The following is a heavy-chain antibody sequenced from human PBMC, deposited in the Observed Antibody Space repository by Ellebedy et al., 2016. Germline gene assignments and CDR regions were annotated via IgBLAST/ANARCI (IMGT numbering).Heavy chain of an antibody. J-gene: IGHJ3*02. D-gene: IGHD3-10*01. CDR2: ISSGATTT. CDR1: GFTFSTYG. Sequence: GESLKISCAASGFTFSTYGMTWVRQAPGKGLEWVSHISSGATTTHYADSVKGRFTISRDKNTLYLQMSSLRAEDTALYYCVKDRAGSYAFDIWGQGTMVTVSS. CDR3: VKDRAGSYAFDI. V-gene: IGHV3-48*01.